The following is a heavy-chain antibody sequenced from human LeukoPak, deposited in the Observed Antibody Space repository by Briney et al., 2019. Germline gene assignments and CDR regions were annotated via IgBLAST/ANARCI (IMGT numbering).Heavy chain of an antibody. CDR3: GRITGAYNSVDY. V-gene: IGHV3-74*01. D-gene: IGHD1-14*01. Sequence: PGGSLRLSCAASGFTFSSHWMHWVRQAPGKGLVWVSRISSDGSHTFHADSVKGRFAMSRDNAKNTLYLQMNSLRVEDTAVYYCGRITGAYNSVDYWGQGTLVTVSS. J-gene: IGHJ4*02. CDR1: GFTFSSHW. CDR2: ISSDGSHT.